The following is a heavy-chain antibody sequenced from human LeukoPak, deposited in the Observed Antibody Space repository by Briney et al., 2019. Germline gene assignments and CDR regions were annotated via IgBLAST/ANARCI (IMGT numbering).Heavy chain of an antibody. D-gene: IGHD6-19*01. CDR2: IIPILGIA. CDR3: ARASPGIAVAGLIDFDY. V-gene: IGHV1-69*04. J-gene: IGHJ4*02. Sequence: ASVKVSCKASGGTFSSYAISWVRQAPGQGLEWMGRIIPILGIANYAQKFQGRVTITADKSTSTAYMELSSLRSEDTAVYYCARASPGIAVAGLIDFDYWGQGTLVTVPS. CDR1: GGTFSSYA.